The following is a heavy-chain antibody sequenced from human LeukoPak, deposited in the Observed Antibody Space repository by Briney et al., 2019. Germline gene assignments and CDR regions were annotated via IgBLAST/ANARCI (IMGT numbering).Heavy chain of an antibody. CDR2: IIPILGIA. D-gene: IGHD4-17*01. J-gene: IGHJ5*02. Sequence: SVKVSCKASGGTFSSYTISWVRQAPGQGLEWMGRIIPILGIANYAQKFQGRVTITADKSTSTAYMELSSLRSEDTAVYYCARDHGDYGWFDPWGQGALVTVSS. CDR1: GGTFSSYT. V-gene: IGHV1-69*04. CDR3: ARDHGDYGWFDP.